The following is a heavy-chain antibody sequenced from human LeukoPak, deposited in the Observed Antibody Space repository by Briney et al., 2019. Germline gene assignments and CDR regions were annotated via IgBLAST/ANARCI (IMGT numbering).Heavy chain of an antibody. CDR2: IYYSGST. D-gene: IGHD1-26*01. V-gene: IGHV4-59*01. Sequence: SETLSLTCTVSGGSISSYYWSWIRQPPGKGLEWIGYIYYSGSTNYNPSLKSRVTISVDTSKNQLSLKLSSVTAADTALYYCAKSSGSVRHFYYYYMDVWGKGTTVTVSS. J-gene: IGHJ6*03. CDR1: GGSISSYY. CDR3: AKSSGSVRHFYYYYMDV.